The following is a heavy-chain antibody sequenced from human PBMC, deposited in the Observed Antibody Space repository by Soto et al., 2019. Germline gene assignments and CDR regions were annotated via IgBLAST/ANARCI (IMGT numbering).Heavy chain of an antibody. CDR2: IRSKAYGGTT. J-gene: IGHJ4*02. Sequence: GGSLRLSCTASGFTFGDYAMSWFRQAPGKGLEWVGFIRSKAYGGTTEYAASVKGRFTISRDDSKSIAYLQMNSLKTEDTAVYYCTTSSGWYGSEEFDYWGQGTLVTVSS. CDR3: TTSSGWYGSEEFDY. CDR1: GFTFGDYA. D-gene: IGHD6-19*01. V-gene: IGHV3-49*03.